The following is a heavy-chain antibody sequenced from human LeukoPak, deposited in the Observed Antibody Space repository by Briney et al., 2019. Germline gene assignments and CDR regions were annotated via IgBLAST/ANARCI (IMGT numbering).Heavy chain of an antibody. CDR3: AREYCSGGSCSAGNY. CDR1: GFTFSDYY. D-gene: IGHD2-15*01. Sequence: GGSLRLSCAASGFTFSDYYMSWIRQAPGKGLEWVSYISSGSTIYYADSVKGRFTISRDNAKNSLYLQMNSLRAEDTAVYYCAREYCSGGSCSAGNYWGQGTLVTVSS. CDR2: ISSGSTI. J-gene: IGHJ4*02. V-gene: IGHV3-11*04.